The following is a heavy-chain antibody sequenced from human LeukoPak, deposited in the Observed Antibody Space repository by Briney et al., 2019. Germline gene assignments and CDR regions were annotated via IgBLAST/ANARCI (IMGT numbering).Heavy chain of an antibody. CDR1: GRSFSGYY. D-gene: IGHD6-13*01. V-gene: IGHV4-34*01. J-gene: IGHJ5*02. Sequence: SETLSLTCAVYGRSFSGYYWSWIRQPPGKGLEWIGEINHSGSTNYNPSLKSRVTISVDTSKNQFSLKLSSVTAADTAVYYCARAKIRIAAAGTDPWGQGTLVTVSS. CDR2: INHSGST. CDR3: ARAKIRIAAAGTDP.